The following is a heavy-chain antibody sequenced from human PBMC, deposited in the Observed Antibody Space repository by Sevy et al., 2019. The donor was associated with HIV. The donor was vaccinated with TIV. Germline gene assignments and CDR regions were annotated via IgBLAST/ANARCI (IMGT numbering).Heavy chain of an antibody. CDR3: ARHDNSGRGYDY. CDR1: GGSISSGGYY. J-gene: IGHJ4*02. CDR2: IYYSGST. D-gene: IGHD7-27*01. V-gene: IGHV4-31*03. Sequence: SETLSLTCTVSGGSISSGGYYWSWIRQHPGKGLEWIGYIYYSGSTYYNPSLKSRVTISVDTSKNQFSLKLSSVTAADTAVYYCARHDNSGRGYDYWGQGTLVTVSS.